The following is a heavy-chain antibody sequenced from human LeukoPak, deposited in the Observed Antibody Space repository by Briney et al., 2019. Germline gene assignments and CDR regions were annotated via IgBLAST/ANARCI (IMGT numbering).Heavy chain of an antibody. Sequence: ASVKVSCKASGYTFTSYYMHWVRQAPGQGLEWMGIINPSGGSTSYAQKFQGRVTMTRDMSTSTVYMELSSLRSEDTAVYYCARDHPPGYGDYAFDYWGQGTLVTVSS. V-gene: IGHV1-46*01. D-gene: IGHD4-17*01. CDR1: GYTFTSYY. CDR2: INPSGGST. CDR3: ARDHPPGYGDYAFDY. J-gene: IGHJ4*02.